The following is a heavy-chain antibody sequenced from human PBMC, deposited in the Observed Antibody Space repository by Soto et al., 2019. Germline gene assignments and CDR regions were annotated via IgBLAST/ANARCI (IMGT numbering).Heavy chain of an antibody. CDR1: GYTLTELT. CDR2: FDPEDGET. D-gene: IGHD5-12*01. Sequence: APENVSCKVSGYTLTELTIHRVRQAPGKGLEWMGGFDPEDGETIYAQKFQGRVTMTEDTSTDTAYMELSSLRSEDTAVYYCATGRFYIVARSDDAFDFWGKGTMVTVSS. V-gene: IGHV1-24*01. CDR3: ATGRFYIVARSDDAFDF. J-gene: IGHJ3*01.